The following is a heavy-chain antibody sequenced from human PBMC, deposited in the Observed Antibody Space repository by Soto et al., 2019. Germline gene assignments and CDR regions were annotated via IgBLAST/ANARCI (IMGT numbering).Heavy chain of an antibody. CDR3: ARDARGRSPLYVDL. CDR2: IHTSGSS. J-gene: IGHJ2*01. V-gene: IGHV4-4*07. CDR1: GDSISSHY. D-gene: IGHD3-10*01. Sequence: PEKLTLTYSVFGDSISSHYWSWSRQPAGKGLEWIGRIHTSGSSSHNPSLKGRVTMSTDTSNDQMSLLLKSVTAADTAVYYCARDARGRSPLYVDLWSRCTLV.